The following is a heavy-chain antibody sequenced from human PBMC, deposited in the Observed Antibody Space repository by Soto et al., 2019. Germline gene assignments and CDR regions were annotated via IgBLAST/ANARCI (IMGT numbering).Heavy chain of an antibody. J-gene: IGHJ6*02. V-gene: IGHV3-23*01. CDR2: ISGSGGST. Sequence: GGYLRLSCAASGFTFSSYAMSWVRQAPGKGLEWVSAISGSGGSTYYADSVKGRFTISRDNTKSTLYLQMNSLRAEDTAVYYCAKARGPGYYDSSGYSASPPYGMDVWGQGTSVTVSS. CDR1: GFTFSSYA. CDR3: AKARGPGYYDSSGYSASPPYGMDV. D-gene: IGHD3-22*01.